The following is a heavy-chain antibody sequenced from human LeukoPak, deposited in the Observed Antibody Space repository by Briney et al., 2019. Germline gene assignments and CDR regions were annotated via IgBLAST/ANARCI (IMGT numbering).Heavy chain of an antibody. J-gene: IGHJ6*03. CDR2: IIPIFGTA. CDR3: ARGPAEVLAWNDYYYYMDV. V-gene: IGHV1-69*01. Sequence: GSSVKVSCKASGGTFSSYAISWVRQAPGQGLEWMGGIIPIFGTANYAQKFQGRVTITADESTSTAYMELSSLRSEDTAVYYCARGPAEVLAWNDYYYYMDVWGKGTTVTISS. D-gene: IGHD4/OR15-4a*01. CDR1: GGTFSSYA.